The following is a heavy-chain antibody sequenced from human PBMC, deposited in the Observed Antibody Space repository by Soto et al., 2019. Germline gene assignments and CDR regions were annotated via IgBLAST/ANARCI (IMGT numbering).Heavy chain of an antibody. D-gene: IGHD5-12*01. J-gene: IGHJ6*03. CDR3: ARGCKDGGYDYYYHYMDV. CDR1: GYTFTSYG. CDR2: ISAYNGNT. V-gene: IGHV1-18*01. Sequence: GASVKVSCKASGYTFTSYGISWVRQAPGQGLGWMGWISAYNGNTNYAQKLQGRVTMTTDTSTSTAYMELRSLRSDDTAVYYCARGCKDGGYDYYYHYMDVWGKGTTVTVSS.